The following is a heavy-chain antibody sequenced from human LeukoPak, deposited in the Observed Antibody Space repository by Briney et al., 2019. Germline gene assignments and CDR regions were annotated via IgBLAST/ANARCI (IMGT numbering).Heavy chain of an antibody. CDR1: GFTFSSYD. V-gene: IGHV3-13*01. Sequence: GGSLRLSCAASGFTFSSYDMHWVRQATGKGLEWVSAIGTAGDTYYPGSVKGRFTISRENAKNSLYLQMNSQRAGDTAVYYCARTTGHDAFDIWGQGTMVTVSS. CDR3: ARTTGHDAFDI. CDR2: IGTAGDT. J-gene: IGHJ3*02. D-gene: IGHD3-9*01.